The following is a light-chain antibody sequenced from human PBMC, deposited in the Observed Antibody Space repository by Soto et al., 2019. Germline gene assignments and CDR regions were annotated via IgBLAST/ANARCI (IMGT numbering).Light chain of an antibody. J-gene: IGLJ1*01. CDR1: SSNFGAGYD. CDR3: QSYDSSLSAYV. CDR2: YNS. Sequence: QSVLTQPPSVSGAPGQRVTISCTGSSSNFGAGYDAHWYQHLPGTAPKPLIYYNSNRPSGVPDRFSGSKSDTSASLAITGLQAEDEADYYCQSYDSSLSAYVFGTGTKVTVL. V-gene: IGLV1-40*01.